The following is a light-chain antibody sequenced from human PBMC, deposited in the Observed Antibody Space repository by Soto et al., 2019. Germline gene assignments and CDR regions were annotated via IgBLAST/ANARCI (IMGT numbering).Light chain of an antibody. CDR2: EVN. V-gene: IGLV2-8*01. Sequence: QSALTQPPSASGSTGQSVTISCTGTSSDVGGYNYVSWYQQHPGKAPKLMIYEVNKRPSGVPDRFSGSKSGNTASLTVSGLQAEDEAYYYCSSYAGSNNFGVFGTGTKLTVL. CDR1: SSDVGGYNY. CDR3: SSYAGSNNFGV. J-gene: IGLJ1*01.